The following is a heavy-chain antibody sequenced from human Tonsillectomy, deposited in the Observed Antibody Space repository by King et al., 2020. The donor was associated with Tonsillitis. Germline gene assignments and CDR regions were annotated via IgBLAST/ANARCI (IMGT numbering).Heavy chain of an antibody. CDR2: ISGSGGRT. CDR3: AKTRDGYSSSWYDC. J-gene: IGHJ4*02. Sequence: VQLVESGGGLVQPGGSLRLSCAASGFTFSSYAMSWVRQAPGKGLEWVSAISGSGGRTYSADSVKGRFTISRDNSKNTMYMQMNSLRAEDTAVYYCAKTRDGYSSSWYDCWGQGTLVTVSS. V-gene: IGHV3-23*04. D-gene: IGHD6-13*01. CDR1: GFTFSSYA.